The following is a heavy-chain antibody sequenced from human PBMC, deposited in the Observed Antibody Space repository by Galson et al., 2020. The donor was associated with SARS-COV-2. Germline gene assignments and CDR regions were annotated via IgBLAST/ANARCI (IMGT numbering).Heavy chain of an antibody. CDR3: TREGWQGAY. V-gene: IGHV3-7*01. Sequence: GGSLRLYCAVSGFIFKAFWMSWFRQAPGKSLEWVANIRGDGSETNYVESVRGRFSISRDNAMNSLYLQMDSLRVEDTAVYYCTREGWQGAYWGQGSRVTVSS. J-gene: IGHJ4*02. CDR2: IRGDGSET. CDR1: GFIFKAFW.